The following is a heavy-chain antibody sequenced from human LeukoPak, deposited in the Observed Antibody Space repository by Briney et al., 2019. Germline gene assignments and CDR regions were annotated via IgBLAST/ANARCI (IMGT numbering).Heavy chain of an antibody. V-gene: IGHV1-46*01. CDR1: GYTFTSYY. J-gene: IGHJ4*02. D-gene: IGHD3-9*01. Sequence: ASVKVSCKASGYTFTSYYIHWVRQAPGQGLEWMGIINPSGGSTSYAQKFQGRVTMTRDTSTSTVYMELSSLRSEDTAVYYCARDLLLRYPDYWGQGTLVTVSS. CDR3: ARDLLLRYPDY. CDR2: INPSGGST.